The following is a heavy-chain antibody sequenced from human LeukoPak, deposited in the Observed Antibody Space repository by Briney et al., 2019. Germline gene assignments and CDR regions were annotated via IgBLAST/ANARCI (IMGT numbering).Heavy chain of an antibody. V-gene: IGHV1-18*01. Sequence: ASVKVSCKASGYTFTSYGICWVRQAPGQGLEWMGWISAYNGNTNYAQKLQGRVTMTTDTSTSTAYMELRSLRSDDTAVYCCARDFRVIAAAGRCAFDIWGQGTMVTVSS. J-gene: IGHJ3*02. CDR1: GYTFTSYG. CDR2: ISAYNGNT. D-gene: IGHD6-13*01. CDR3: ARDFRVIAAAGRCAFDI.